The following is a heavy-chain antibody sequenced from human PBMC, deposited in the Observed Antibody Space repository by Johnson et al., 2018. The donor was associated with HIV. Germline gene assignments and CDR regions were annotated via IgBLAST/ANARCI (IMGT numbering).Heavy chain of an antibody. Sequence: QEQLVESEGGVVQPGRSLRLSCAASGFTFSSYWMSWVRQAPGKGLEWVAVISYDGSNEYYAEFVKGRFTISRDNSKNTLYLQMNSLRAGDTAVYYCARDDYGGLDAFDIWGQGTMVTVSS. J-gene: IGHJ3*02. V-gene: IGHV3-30*03. CDR2: ISYDGSNE. CDR3: ARDDYGGLDAFDI. CDR1: GFTFSSYW. D-gene: IGHD4-23*01.